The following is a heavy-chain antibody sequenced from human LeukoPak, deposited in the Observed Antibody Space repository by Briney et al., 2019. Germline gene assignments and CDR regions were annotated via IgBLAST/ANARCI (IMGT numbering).Heavy chain of an antibody. Sequence: ASVKVSCKASGYTFTSYDINWVRQATGQGLEWMGWMNPNSGNTGYAQKFQGRVTMTRNTSISTAYMGLSSLRSEDTAVYYCARAAGTSYYYYYMGVWGKGTTVTISS. D-gene: IGHD6-19*01. CDR3: ARAAGTSYYYYYMGV. CDR2: MNPNSGNT. CDR1: GYTFTSYD. J-gene: IGHJ6*03. V-gene: IGHV1-8*01.